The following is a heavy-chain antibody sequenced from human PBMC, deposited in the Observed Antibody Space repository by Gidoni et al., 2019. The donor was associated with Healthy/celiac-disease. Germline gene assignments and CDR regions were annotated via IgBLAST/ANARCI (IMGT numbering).Heavy chain of an antibody. V-gene: IGHV3-66*01. D-gene: IGHD6-13*01. CDR1: GFTVSSNY. J-gene: IGHJ4*02. CDR2: SYSGGST. CDR3: ASTYSSSWYGDY. Sequence: EVQLVESGGGLVQPGGSLRLSCAASGFTVSSNYMSWVRQAPGKGLEWVSVSYSGGSTYYADSVKGRFTISRDNSKNTLYLQMNSLRAEDTAVYYCASTYSSSWYGDYWGQGTLVTVSS.